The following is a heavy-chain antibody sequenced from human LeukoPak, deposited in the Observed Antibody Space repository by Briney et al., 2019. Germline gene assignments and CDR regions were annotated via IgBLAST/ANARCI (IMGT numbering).Heavy chain of an antibody. CDR1: GLTFSTYA. CDR3: VTDQGH. CDR2: IGGSGTGT. J-gene: IGHJ4*02. V-gene: IGHV3-23*01. Sequence: PGGSLRLSCAASGLTFSTYAMTGVGQAPGKGLDWVSSIGGSGTGTYYADSVKGRFTMSRDNARNTLFLQMSALRVDDTAMYYCVTDQGHWGQGTLVTVSS.